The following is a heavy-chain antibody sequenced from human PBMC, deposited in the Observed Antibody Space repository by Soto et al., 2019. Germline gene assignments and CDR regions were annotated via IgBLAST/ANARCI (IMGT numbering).Heavy chain of an antibody. V-gene: IGHV4-31*03. CDR1: GGSISSGGYF. CDR3: ARWYSSASDY. D-gene: IGHD6-19*01. J-gene: IGHJ4*02. Sequence: QVQLRESGPGLVKPSQTLSLTCTVSGGSISSGGYFWTWIRQHPGKGLEWIGYIHYSGSSYYNPSLKSRVTISVDTSKNQFSLKLSSVTAADTAVYYCARWYSSASDYWGQGTLVTVSS. CDR2: IHYSGSS.